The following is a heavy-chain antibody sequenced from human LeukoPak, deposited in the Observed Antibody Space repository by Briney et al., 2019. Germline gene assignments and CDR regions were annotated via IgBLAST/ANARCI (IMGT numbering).Heavy chain of an antibody. J-gene: IGHJ5*02. CDR2: INPNSGGT. Sequence: ASVKVSCKASGYTFTGYYMHWVRQAPGQGLEWMGWINPNSGGTNYAQKFQGRVTMTRDTSIGTAYMELSRLRSDDTAVYYCARAGIAVRSGWFDPWGQGTLVTVSS. V-gene: IGHV1-2*02. CDR1: GYTFTGYY. D-gene: IGHD6-19*01. CDR3: ARAGIAVRSGWFDP.